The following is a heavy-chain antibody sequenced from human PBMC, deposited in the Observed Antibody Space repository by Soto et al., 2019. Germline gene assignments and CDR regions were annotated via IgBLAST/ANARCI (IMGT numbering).Heavy chain of an antibody. V-gene: IGHV2-5*02. Sequence: QITLKESGPTLVKPTQTLTLTCTISGFSLITCGVGVGWIRQPPGRALEWLALIYWDDDKRYSPSLKSRLTITKDTSKNQVVLTMTNMDPVDTANYYCAHIVTGCFTWGRGALVTVSS. J-gene: IGHJ5*02. CDR1: GFSLITCGVG. CDR2: IYWDDDK. D-gene: IGHD3-16*01. CDR3: AHIVTGCFT.